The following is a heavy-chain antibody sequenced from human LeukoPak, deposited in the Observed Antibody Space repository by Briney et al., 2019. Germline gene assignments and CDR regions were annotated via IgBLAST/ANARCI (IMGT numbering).Heavy chain of an antibody. Sequence: SVKVSCKASGGTFSSYAFSWVRQAPGQGLEWMGGIIPIFGTANYAQKFQGRVTITADESTSTAYMELSSLRSEDTAVYYCARSKDLRLDDIYYWGQGTLVTVSS. D-gene: IGHD3-9*01. V-gene: IGHV1-69*13. J-gene: IGHJ4*02. CDR1: GGTFSSYA. CDR2: IIPIFGTA. CDR3: ARSKDLRLDDIYY.